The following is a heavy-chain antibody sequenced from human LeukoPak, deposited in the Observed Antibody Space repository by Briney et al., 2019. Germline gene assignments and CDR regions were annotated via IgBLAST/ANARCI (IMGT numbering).Heavy chain of an antibody. Sequence: GGSLRLSCAASGFTFSSYGMHWVRQAPGKGLEWVAVISYDGSNKYYADSVKGRFTISRDNSKNTLYLQMNSLRAEDTAEYYCAKDVSWRLGSFDYWGQGTLVTVSS. CDR3: AKDVSWRLGSFDY. J-gene: IGHJ4*02. D-gene: IGHD6-19*01. CDR2: ISYDGSNK. CDR1: GFTFSSYG. V-gene: IGHV3-30*18.